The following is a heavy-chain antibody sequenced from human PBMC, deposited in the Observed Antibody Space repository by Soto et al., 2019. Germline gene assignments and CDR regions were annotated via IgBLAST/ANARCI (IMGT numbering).Heavy chain of an antibody. D-gene: IGHD1-7*01. Sequence: QVQVVESGGGLVKPGGSLRLSCAASGFTFSDYYMSWIRQAPGKGLEWVSFISSSSDSTKYADSVKGRFTISRDNAKSSLYLQLNSLRADDTAVYYCARGGVKGTTSRGQVYNWGQVTLVTVSS. CDR2: ISSSSDST. J-gene: IGHJ4*02. V-gene: IGHV3-11*06. CDR1: GFTFSDYY. CDR3: ARGGVKGTTSRGQVYN.